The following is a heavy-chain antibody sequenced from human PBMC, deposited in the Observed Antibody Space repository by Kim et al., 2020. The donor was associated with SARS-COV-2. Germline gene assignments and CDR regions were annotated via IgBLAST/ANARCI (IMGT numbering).Heavy chain of an antibody. CDR3: ARHPPWNYFNWFDP. J-gene: IGHJ5*02. D-gene: IGHD1-7*01. V-gene: IGHV4-39*01. Sequence: NPSLKSRVTISVDTSKNQFSLKLSSVTAADTAVYYCARHPPWNYFNWFDPWGQGTLVTVSS.